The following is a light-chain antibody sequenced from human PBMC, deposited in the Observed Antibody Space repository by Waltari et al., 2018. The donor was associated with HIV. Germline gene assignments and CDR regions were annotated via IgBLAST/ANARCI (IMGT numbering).Light chain of an antibody. CDR1: SSNIRAGYD. Sequence: QSVLTQPPSVSGAPGQRVTISCTGSSSNIRAGYDVPWYQQLPGTAPKLLIYGNSNRPSGVPDRFSGSKSGTSASLAITGLQAEDEADYYCQSYDSSLSGPRVFGTGTKVTVL. J-gene: IGLJ1*01. V-gene: IGLV1-40*01. CDR2: GNS. CDR3: QSYDSSLSGPRV.